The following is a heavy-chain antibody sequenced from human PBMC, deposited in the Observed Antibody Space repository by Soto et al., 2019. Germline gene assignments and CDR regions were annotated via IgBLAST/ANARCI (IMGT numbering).Heavy chain of an antibody. CDR3: ARGSTSSGYYLSYDY. CDR1: GFTFSSYS. D-gene: IGHD3-22*01. CDR2: ISSSSSTI. J-gene: IGHJ4*02. V-gene: IGHV3-48*01. Sequence: EVQLVESGGGLVQPGGSLRLSCAASGFTFSSYSMNWVRQAPGKGLEWVSYISSSSSTIYYADSVKGRFTISRDNAKNSLYLQMNSLRAEDTAVYYCARGSTSSGYYLSYDYWGQGTLVTVSP.